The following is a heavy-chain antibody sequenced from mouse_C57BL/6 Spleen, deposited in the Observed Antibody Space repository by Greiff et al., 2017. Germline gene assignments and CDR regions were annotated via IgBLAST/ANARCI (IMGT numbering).Heavy chain of an antibody. J-gene: IGHJ3*01. CDR2: INPSTGGT. Sequence: VQLQQSGPELVKPGASVKISCKASGYSFTGYYMNWVKQSPEKSLEWIGEINPSTGGTTYNQKFKAKATLTVDKSSSTAYMQLKSLTSEDSAVYYCARNGGYYGSGFAYWGQGTLVTVSA. D-gene: IGHD1-1*01. CDR3: ARNGGYYGSGFAY. CDR1: GYSFTGYY. V-gene: IGHV1-42*01.